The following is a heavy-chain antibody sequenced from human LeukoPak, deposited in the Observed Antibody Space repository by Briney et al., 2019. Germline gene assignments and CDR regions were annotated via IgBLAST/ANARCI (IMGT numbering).Heavy chain of an antibody. V-gene: IGHV4-61*05. Sequence: SETLSLTCTVSGGSISSSSYYWGWIRQPPGKELEWIGYVFYTGSTNYNPSLQSRLTMSVDTSKNQISLNLKSVTAADTAVYYCATQNKTDAFDIWGQGTMVTVSS. J-gene: IGHJ3*02. D-gene: IGHD1/OR15-1a*01. CDR1: GGSISSSSYY. CDR2: VFYTGST. CDR3: ATQNKTDAFDI.